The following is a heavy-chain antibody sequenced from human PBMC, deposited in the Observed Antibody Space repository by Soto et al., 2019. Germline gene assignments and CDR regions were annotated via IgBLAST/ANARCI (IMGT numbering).Heavy chain of an antibody. Sequence: QVQLVQSGAEVKKPGSSMKVSCKASGGTFSSSAINWVRQAPGQGLEWMGEITPVFVTPTYAQKFQGRVTISADASPRSVYMELSSLTSDDTAVYFCAKDGHTPSPENFHFDIWGQGTMVTVSS. CDR1: GGTFSSSA. CDR3: AKDGHTPSPENFHFDI. V-gene: IGHV1-69*01. D-gene: IGHD1-7*01. J-gene: IGHJ3*02. CDR2: ITPVFVTP.